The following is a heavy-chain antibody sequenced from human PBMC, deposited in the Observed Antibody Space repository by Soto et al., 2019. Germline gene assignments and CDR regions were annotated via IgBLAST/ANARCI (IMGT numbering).Heavy chain of an antibody. V-gene: IGHV3-30-3*01. D-gene: IGHD6-13*01. J-gene: IGHJ4*02. CDR1: GFTFSSYA. Sequence: QVQLVESGGGVVQPGRSLRLSCAASGFTFSSYAMHWVRQAPGKGLEWVAVISYDGSNKYYADSVKGRFTISRDNSKNTLYLQMNSLRAEDTAVYYCARGPQQLVAGYFDYWGQGTLVTVSS. CDR3: ARGPQQLVAGYFDY. CDR2: ISYDGSNK.